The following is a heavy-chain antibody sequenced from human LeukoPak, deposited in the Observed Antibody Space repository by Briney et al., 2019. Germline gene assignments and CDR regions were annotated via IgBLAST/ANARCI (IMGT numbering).Heavy chain of an antibody. D-gene: IGHD6-13*01. Sequence: PGGSLRLSCAASGFTFSSYSMNWVRQAPGKGLEWVSSISSSSSYIYYADSVKGRFTISRDNAKNSLYLQMNSLRAEDTALYYCARAGSSWNYYYYMDVWGKGTTVTVSS. CDR2: ISSSSSYI. V-gene: IGHV3-21*04. CDR1: GFTFSSYS. J-gene: IGHJ6*03. CDR3: ARAGSSWNYYYYMDV.